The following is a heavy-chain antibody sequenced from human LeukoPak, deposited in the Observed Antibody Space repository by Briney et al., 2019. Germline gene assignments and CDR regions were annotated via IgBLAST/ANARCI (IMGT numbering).Heavy chain of an antibody. J-gene: IGHJ4*02. V-gene: IGHV3-48*04. CDR1: GFSFSSYA. CDR3: ARGRVDTAMVHFDY. CDR2: ISSSSSAI. D-gene: IGHD5-18*01. Sequence: GGSLRLSCAASGFSFSSYAMNWVRQAPGKGLEWLSYISSSSSAIYYADSVKGRFTIPRDNAKNSLYLQMNSLRAEDTAVYYCARGRVDTAMVHFDYWGQGTLVTVSS.